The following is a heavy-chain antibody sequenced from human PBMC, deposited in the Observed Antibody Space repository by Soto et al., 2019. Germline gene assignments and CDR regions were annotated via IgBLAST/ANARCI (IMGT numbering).Heavy chain of an antibody. Sequence: GGSLRLSCAASGFTFSKYDMHWVRQAPGKGLEWVAVTSFDGSKKYYAASVKGRFTISRDNSNNTLYVEMNSLRVEDTAVYYCEREGGVKDAIGHYYYGLDVWGQGTTVTVSS. J-gene: IGHJ6*02. D-gene: IGHD2-8*01. CDR2: TSFDGSKK. V-gene: IGHV3-30-3*01. CDR3: EREGGVKDAIGHYYYGLDV. CDR1: GFTFSKYD.